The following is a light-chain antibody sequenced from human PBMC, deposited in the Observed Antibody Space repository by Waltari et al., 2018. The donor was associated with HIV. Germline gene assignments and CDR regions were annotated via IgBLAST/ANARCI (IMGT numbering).Light chain of an antibody. CDR1: QGLSSN. CDR2: AAS. V-gene: IGKV1-9*01. Sequence: DIQLTQSPSFLSASVGDRVTITCRASQGLSSNLAWYQQKPGQAPTLLIYAASSLPTGVPSRFSGSGSGTEFTLTVRRLQPEDFATYFCQHLNSFPPFTFGPGTTVDVK. CDR3: QHLNSFPPFT. J-gene: IGKJ3*01.